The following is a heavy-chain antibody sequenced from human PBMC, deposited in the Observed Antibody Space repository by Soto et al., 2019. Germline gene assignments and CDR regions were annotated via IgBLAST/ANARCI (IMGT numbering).Heavy chain of an antibody. CDR2: ISGSGGST. V-gene: IGHV3-23*01. D-gene: IGHD3-9*01. J-gene: IGHJ4*02. CDR1: GFTFSSYA. Sequence: EVQLLESGGGLVQPGGSLRLSCAASGFTFSSYAMSWVRQAPGKGLEWVSAISGSGGSTYYADSVKGRFTISRDNSKNTLYLQMNSLRAEDTAVYYCAKEIDYDILTGYYADYWGQGTLVTVSS. CDR3: AKEIDYDILTGYYADY.